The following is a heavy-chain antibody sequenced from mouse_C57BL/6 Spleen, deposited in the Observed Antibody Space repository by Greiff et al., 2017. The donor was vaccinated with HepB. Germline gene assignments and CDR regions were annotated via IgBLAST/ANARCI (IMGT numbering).Heavy chain of an antibody. CDR3: ARQDSNYGFAY. CDR1: GYTFTNYW. J-gene: IGHJ3*01. D-gene: IGHD2-5*01. V-gene: IGHV1-63*01. Sequence: QVHVKQSGAELVRPGTSVKMSCKASGYTFTNYWIGWAKQRPGHGLEWIGDIYPGGGYTNYNEKFKGKATLTADKSSSTAYMQFSSLTSEDSAIYYCARQDSNYGFAYWGQGTLVTVSA. CDR2: IYPGGGYT.